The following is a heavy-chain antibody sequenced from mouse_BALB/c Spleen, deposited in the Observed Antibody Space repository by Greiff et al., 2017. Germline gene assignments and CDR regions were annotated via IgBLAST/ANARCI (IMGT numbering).Heavy chain of an antibody. CDR2: IDPANGNT. CDR1: GFNIKDNY. V-gene: IGHV14-3*02. J-gene: IGHJ4*01. Sequence: VQLQQSGAELVKPGASVKLSCTASGFNIKDNYMHWVKQRPEQGLEWIGRIDPANGNTKYDPKFQGKATITADTSSNIAYLQLSSLTSEDTAVYYCARVGPYYCGSGAMDYWGQGTSVTVSS. D-gene: IGHD1-1*01. CDR3: ARVGPYYCGSGAMDY.